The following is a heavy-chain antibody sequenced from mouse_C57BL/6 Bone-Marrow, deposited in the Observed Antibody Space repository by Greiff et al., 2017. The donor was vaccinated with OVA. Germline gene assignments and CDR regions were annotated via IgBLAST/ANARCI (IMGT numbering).Heavy chain of an antibody. J-gene: IGHJ1*03. V-gene: IGHV5-12*01. CDR1: GFTFSDYY. CDR3: ARQIYYYGRDWYFDV. D-gene: IGHD1-1*01. Sequence: DVHLVESGGGLVQPGGSLKLSCAASGFTFSDYYMYWVRQTPEKRLEWVAYISNGGGSTYYPDTVKGRFTISRDNAKNTLYLQMSRLKSEDTAMYYCARQIYYYGRDWYFDVWGTGTTVTVSS. CDR2: ISNGGGST.